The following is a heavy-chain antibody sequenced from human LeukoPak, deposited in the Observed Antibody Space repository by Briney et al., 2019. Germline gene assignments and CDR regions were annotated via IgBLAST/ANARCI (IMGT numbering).Heavy chain of an antibody. V-gene: IGHV3-23*01. J-gene: IGHJ4*02. CDR2: ISGSGGTGYTT. D-gene: IGHD3-10*01. Sequence: PGGSLRLSCAASGFTFSTYAMSWVRQAPGKGLEWVSSISGSGGTGYTTYYADSVKGRVTISRDNAKNTIYLQMNSLRVDDTAIYYCAKVIITGSFPDYFDTWGQGTLVTVSS. CDR3: AKVIITGSFPDYFDT. CDR1: GFTFSTYA.